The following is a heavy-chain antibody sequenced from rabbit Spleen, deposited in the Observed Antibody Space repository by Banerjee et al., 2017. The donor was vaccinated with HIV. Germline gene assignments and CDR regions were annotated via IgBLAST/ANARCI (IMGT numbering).Heavy chain of an antibody. CDR3: ARVGGVGVYGYATL. J-gene: IGHJ4*01. CDR1: GFDFNNYY. CDR2: TEPIFGTT. D-gene: IGHD6-1*01. V-gene: IGHV1S7*01. Sequence: QLEESGGGLVKPGGSLTLSCRASGFDFNNYYMTWVRQAPGKGLEWIGLTEPIFGTTYYANWVNGRFTISSHNAQNTLYLQLKSLTAADTATYFCARVGGVGVYGYATLWGPGTLVTVS.